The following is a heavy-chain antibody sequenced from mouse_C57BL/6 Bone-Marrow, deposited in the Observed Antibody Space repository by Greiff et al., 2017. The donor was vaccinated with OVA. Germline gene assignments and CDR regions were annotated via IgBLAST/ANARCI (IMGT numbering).Heavy chain of an antibody. J-gene: IGHJ1*03. CDR1: GFTFSDFY. D-gene: IGHD1-1*01. CDR3: AIDGGYYGSSYGDFEV. CDR2: SRNKANDYTT. Sequence: EVKVVESGGGLVQSGRSLRLSCATSGFTFSDFYMEWVRQAPGKGLEWIAASRNKANDYTTEYSASVKGRFIVSRDTSQSILYLQMNALRAEDTAIYYCAIDGGYYGSSYGDFEVWGTGTTVTVAS. V-gene: IGHV7-1*01.